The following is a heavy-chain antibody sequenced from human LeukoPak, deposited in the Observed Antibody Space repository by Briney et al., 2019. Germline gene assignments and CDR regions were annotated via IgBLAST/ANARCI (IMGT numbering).Heavy chain of an antibody. Sequence: PGGSLRLSCAASGFTFSSYWMHWVRQAPGKGLEWVSGISWNSGSIGYADSVKGRFTISRDNAKNSLYLQMNSLRAEDTALYYCAKQTPQFGSYYGAFDIWGKGTMVTVSS. CDR2: ISWNSGSI. CDR3: AKQTPQFGSYYGAFDI. J-gene: IGHJ3*02. V-gene: IGHV3-9*01. D-gene: IGHD1-26*01. CDR1: GFTFSSYW.